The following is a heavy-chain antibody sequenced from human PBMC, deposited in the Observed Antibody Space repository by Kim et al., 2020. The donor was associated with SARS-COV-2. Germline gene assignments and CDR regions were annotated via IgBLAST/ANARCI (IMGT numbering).Heavy chain of an antibody. Sequence: SETLSLTCAVYGGSLSGYYWSWIRQPPGKGLEWIGEINHSGSNIYNPSLKSRVTISVDTSKNRFSLKLRSVSAADTAIYYCARGRAGVVPAPILGIGPHYYYYGMDVWGQGTTVTVSS. J-gene: IGHJ6*02. D-gene: IGHD2-2*02. CDR3: ARGRAGVVPAPILGIGPHYYYYGMDV. CDR1: GGSLSGYY. V-gene: IGHV4-34*01. CDR2: INHSGSN.